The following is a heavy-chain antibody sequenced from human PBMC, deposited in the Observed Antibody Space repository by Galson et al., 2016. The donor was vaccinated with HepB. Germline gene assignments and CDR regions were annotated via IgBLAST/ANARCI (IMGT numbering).Heavy chain of an antibody. J-gene: IGHJ4*02. D-gene: IGHD6-13*01. CDR1: GFTFSSYA. CDR2: ISYDGSNK. Sequence: SLRLSCAASGFTFSSYAMHWVRQAPGKGLEWVAVISYDGSNKYYADSVKGRFTISRDNSKNTLYLQMNSLRAEDTAVYYCARDRLPDNGSSWYGGYDYWGQGTLVTVSS. V-gene: IGHV3-30*04. CDR3: ARDRLPDNGSSWYGGYDY.